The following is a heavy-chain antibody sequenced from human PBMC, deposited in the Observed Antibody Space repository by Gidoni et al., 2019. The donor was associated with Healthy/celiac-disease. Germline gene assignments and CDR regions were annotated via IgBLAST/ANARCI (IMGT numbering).Heavy chain of an antibody. Sequence: EVQLVESGGGLVKPGGSLRLSCAASGFTFSNAWMSWVRQAPGKGLEWVGRIKSKTDGGTTDYAAPVKGRFTISRDDSKNTLYLQMNSLKTEDTAVYYCTARAPKSNWFDPWGQGTLVTVSS. V-gene: IGHV3-15*01. CDR1: GFTFSNAW. D-gene: IGHD1-26*01. CDR2: IKSKTDGGTT. CDR3: TARAPKSNWFDP. J-gene: IGHJ5*02.